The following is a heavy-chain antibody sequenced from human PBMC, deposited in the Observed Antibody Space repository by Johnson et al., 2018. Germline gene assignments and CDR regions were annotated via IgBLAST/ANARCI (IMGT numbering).Heavy chain of an antibody. D-gene: IGHD2-21*02. CDR1: GITFSTSG. CDR3: ARGADPYCGGDCCFQD. J-gene: IGHJ1*01. CDR2: IWSDGSSE. V-gene: IGHV3-33*01. Sequence: QLVESGGGVVQPGMSLRLSCAVSGITFSTSGMHWVRQAPGKGLEWVAMIWSDGSSEYYADSVRGRFTISRDSSKNTLYLQMNSLRAEDTAVYYCARGADPYCGGDCCFQDWGQGTLVTVSS.